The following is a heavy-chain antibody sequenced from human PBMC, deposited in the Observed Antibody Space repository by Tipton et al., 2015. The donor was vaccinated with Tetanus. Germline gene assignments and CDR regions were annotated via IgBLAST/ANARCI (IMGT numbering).Heavy chain of an antibody. Sequence: LRLSSTVSGGSISDKKYYWGWIRQPPGRGLEWIASIYFEGSTYYSPSLKSRVTIAVDRSQNVFSLNLTSVTAADTAVYYCARHLYGYWFDPWGQGALVTVSS. D-gene: IGHD3-10*01. CDR3: ARHLYGYWFDP. CDR1: GGSISDKKYY. V-gene: IGHV4-39*01. J-gene: IGHJ5*02. CDR2: IYFEGST.